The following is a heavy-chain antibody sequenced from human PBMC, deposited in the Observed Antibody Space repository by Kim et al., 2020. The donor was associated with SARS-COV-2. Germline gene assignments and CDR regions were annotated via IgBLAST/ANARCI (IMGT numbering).Heavy chain of an antibody. V-gene: IGHV3-23*01. Sequence: GGSLRLSCAASGFTFSSYAMNWVRQAPGKGLEWISAISGGGDTYYADSVKGRFTISRDNSKNTLYLQMHSLRAEDTAAYYCAKGVWVGDYWGQGTLVTVSS. D-gene: IGHD6-6*01. CDR2: ISGGGDT. J-gene: IGHJ4*02. CDR1: GFTFSSYA. CDR3: AKGVWVGDY.